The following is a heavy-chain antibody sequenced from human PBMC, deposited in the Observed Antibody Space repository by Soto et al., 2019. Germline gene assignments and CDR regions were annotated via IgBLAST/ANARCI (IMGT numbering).Heavy chain of an antibody. J-gene: IGHJ5*01. CDR1: GGTFSSYA. V-gene: IGHV1-69*13. CDR2: IIPIFGTA. D-gene: IGHD2-15*01. Sequence: SVKVSCKASGGTFSSYAISWVRQAPGQGLEWMGGIIPIFGTANYAQKFQGRVTITADESTSTAYMELSSLRSEDTAVYYCARGYCSGGSCYRGRYWFDFWGQGTLVTVSS. CDR3: ARGYCSGGSCYRGRYWFDF.